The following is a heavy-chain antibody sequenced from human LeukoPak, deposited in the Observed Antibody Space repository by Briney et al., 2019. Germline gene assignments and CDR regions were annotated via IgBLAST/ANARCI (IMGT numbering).Heavy chain of an antibody. J-gene: IGHJ5*02. CDR1: GGSFRGYY. CDR3: ASNRGYSSSWYWFNWFDP. V-gene: IGHV4-34*01. D-gene: IGHD6-13*01. Sequence: SETLSLTCAGYGGSFRGYYWSWIRQPPGKGLEWIGEINHSGSTNYNPSLKSRVTISVDTSKNQFSLKLSSVTAADTAVYYCASNRGYSSSWYWFNWFDPWGQGTLVTVSS. CDR2: INHSGST.